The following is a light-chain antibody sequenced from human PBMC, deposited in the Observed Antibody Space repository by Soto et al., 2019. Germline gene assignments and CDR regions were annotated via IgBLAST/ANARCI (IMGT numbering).Light chain of an antibody. V-gene: IGKV3-15*01. CDR2: DTS. J-gene: IGKJ5*01. Sequence: EVVRTLSPATRAVSPKEGVTVACRASQGIGDTLAWYQHPPGQTPRLLIYDTSTRATGVPASFSGSPYGPEFPLPLSRLTCEASAVYYGQQYGRPMTFGKGTRLEIK. CDR1: QGIGDT. CDR3: QQYGRPMT.